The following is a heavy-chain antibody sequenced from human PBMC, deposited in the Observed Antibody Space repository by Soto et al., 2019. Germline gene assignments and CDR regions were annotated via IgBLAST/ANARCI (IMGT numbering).Heavy chain of an antibody. CDR1: GGSISSSNW. V-gene: IGHV4-4*02. D-gene: IGHD6-13*01. J-gene: IGHJ3*02. CDR2: IYHSGST. Sequence: KTSETLSLTCAVSGGSISSSNWWSWVRQPPGKGLEWIGEIYHSGSTNYNPSLKSRVTISVDKSKNQFSLKLSSVTAADTAVYYCARGRQLVRGMMAFDIWGQGTMVTVSS. CDR3: ARGRQLVRGMMAFDI.